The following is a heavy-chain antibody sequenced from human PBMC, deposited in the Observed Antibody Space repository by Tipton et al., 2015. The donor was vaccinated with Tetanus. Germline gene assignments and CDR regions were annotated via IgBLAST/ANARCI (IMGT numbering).Heavy chain of an antibody. D-gene: IGHD6-19*01. V-gene: IGHV4-39*07. CDR1: GGSVSSSTYY. Sequence: TLSLTCAVSGGSVSSSTYYWVWIRQPPGKGLEWIGEINHSGSTNYNPSLKSRVTISVDTSKNQFSLKLSSVTAADTAVYYCARSLGSGRYFDYWGQGTLVTVSS. J-gene: IGHJ4*02. CDR3: ARSLGSGRYFDY. CDR2: INHSGST.